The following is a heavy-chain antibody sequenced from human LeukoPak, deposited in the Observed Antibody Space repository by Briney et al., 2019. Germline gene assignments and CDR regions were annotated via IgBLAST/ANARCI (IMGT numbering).Heavy chain of an antibody. CDR1: GGSISSYY. J-gene: IGHJ4*02. Sequence: SETLSLTCTVSGGSISSYYWSWIRQPPGKGLEWIGYMYYSGSTNYNPSTNYNPSLKSRVTISVDTSKNQFSLKLSSVTAADTAVYYCLLNDYGGPVTFDYWGQGTLVTVSS. D-gene: IGHD4-23*01. V-gene: IGHV4-59*01. CDR2: MYYSGST. CDR3: LLNDYGGPVTFDY.